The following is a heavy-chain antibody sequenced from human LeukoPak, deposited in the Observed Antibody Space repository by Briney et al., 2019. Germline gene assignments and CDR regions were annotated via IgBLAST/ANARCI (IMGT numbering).Heavy chain of an antibody. CDR1: GGSFSGYY. J-gene: IGHJ4*02. V-gene: IGHV4-34*01. D-gene: IGHD3-16*01. CDR3: AVGDYFDY. Sequence: SETLSLTCAVYGGSFSGYYWSWIRQPPGKGLEWIGSIYYSGSTYYNPSLKSRVTISVDTSKNQFSLKLSSVTAADTAVYYCAVGDYFDYWGQGTLVTVSS. CDR2: IYYSGST.